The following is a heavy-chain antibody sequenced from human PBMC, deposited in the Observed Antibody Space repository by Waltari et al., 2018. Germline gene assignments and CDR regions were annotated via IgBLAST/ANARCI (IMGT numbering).Heavy chain of an antibody. CDR3: ARGIRGRYFDWYYFDY. CDR1: GGSISSSSYY. Sequence: LQLQESGPGLVKPSETLSLPCTVSGGSISSSSYYWGWIRQPPGKGLEWIGSIYYSGSTYYNPSLKSRVTISVDTSKNQFSLKLSSVTAADTAVYYCARGIRGRYFDWYYFDYWGQGTLVTVSS. D-gene: IGHD3-9*01. CDR2: IYYSGST. J-gene: IGHJ4*02. V-gene: IGHV4-39*07.